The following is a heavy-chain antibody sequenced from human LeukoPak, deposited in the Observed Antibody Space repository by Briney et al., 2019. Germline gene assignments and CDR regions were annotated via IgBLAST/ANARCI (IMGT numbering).Heavy chain of an antibody. D-gene: IGHD4/OR15-4a*01. V-gene: IGHV3-53*01. Sequence: GGSLRLSCTVSGFTVSSNSMSWVSQAPGKGLEWVSFIYSDNTHYSDSVKGRFTISRDNSKNTLYLQMNSLRAEDTAVYYCARRAGAYSHPYDYWGQGTLVTVSS. CDR2: IYSDNT. CDR3: ARRAGAYSHPYDY. CDR1: GFTVSSNS. J-gene: IGHJ4*02.